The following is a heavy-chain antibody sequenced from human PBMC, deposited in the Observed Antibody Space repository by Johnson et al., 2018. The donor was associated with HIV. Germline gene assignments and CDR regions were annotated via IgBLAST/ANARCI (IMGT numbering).Heavy chain of an antibody. J-gene: IGHJ3*02. Sequence: VQLVESGGGLVKPGGSLRLSCAASGFTFDDYGMSWVRQAPGKGLEWVSGIHWNGGRTVYVDSMKGRFTISRDNAKNSLYLQMSGLRPEDTAVYYCAKERRAPRAFDIWGQGTMVTVSS. V-gene: IGHV3-20*04. CDR1: GFTFDDYG. D-gene: IGHD1-26*01. CDR3: AKERRAPRAFDI. CDR2: IHWNGGRT.